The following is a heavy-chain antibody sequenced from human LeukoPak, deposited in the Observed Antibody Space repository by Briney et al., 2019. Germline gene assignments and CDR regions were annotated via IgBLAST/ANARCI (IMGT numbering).Heavy chain of an antibody. CDR1: GGSISSYY. D-gene: IGHD3-16*01. CDR3: ARGGGYYFDY. V-gene: IGHV4-59*01. Sequence: PSETLSLTCTVPGGSISSYYWSWIRQPPGKGLEWIGYIYYSGSTNYNPSLKSRVTISVDTSKNQFSLKLSSVTAADTAVYYCARGGGYYFDYWGQGTLVTVSS. CDR2: IYYSGST. J-gene: IGHJ4*02.